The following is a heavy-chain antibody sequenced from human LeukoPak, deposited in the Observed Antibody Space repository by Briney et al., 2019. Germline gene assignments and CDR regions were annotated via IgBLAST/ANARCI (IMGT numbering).Heavy chain of an antibody. CDR2: IYPGDSDT. D-gene: IGHD3-16*01. J-gene: IGHJ5*02. V-gene: IGHV5-51*01. Sequence: GESLKISCKGSGYNFTIYWIGWVRQMPGKGPEWMGIIYPGDSDTRYSPSFQGQVTISADKSISTAYLQWSSLKASDTAMYYCAIFDFLFGEIDNWFDPWGQGTQVTVSS. CDR1: GYNFTIYW. CDR3: AIFDFLFGEIDNWFDP.